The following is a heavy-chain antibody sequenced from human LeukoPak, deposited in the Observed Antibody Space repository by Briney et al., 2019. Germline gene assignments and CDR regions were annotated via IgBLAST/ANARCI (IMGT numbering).Heavy chain of an antibody. CDR2: ISAYNGNT. V-gene: IGHV1-18*01. CDR3: ASVPMDSYYYGSGSYDY. D-gene: IGHD3-10*01. J-gene: IGHJ4*02. CDR1: GYTFTSYG. Sequence: ASVKVSCKASGYTFTSYGISWVRQAPGQGLEWMGWISAYNGNTNYAQKLQGRVTMTTDTSTSTAYVELRSLRSDDTAVYYCASVPMDSYYYGSGSYDYWGQGTLVTVSS.